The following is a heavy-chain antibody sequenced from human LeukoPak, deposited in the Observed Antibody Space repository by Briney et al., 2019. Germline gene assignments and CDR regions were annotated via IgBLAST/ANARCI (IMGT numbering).Heavy chain of an antibody. CDR2: IKQDGSEK. V-gene: IGHV3-7*01. J-gene: IGHJ2*01. CDR3: AMIRRAPWYFDL. CDR1: GFTFSNYW. Sequence: GGPLRLSCAASGFTFSNYWMSWVRQAPGKGLEWVANIKQDGSEKYYVDSVKGRFTISRDNAKNSLYLQMNSLRAEDTAVYYCAMIRRAPWYFDLWGRGTLVTVSS.